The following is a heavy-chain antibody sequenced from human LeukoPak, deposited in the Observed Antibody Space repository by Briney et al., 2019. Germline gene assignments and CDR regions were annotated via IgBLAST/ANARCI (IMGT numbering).Heavy chain of an antibody. D-gene: IGHD3-9*01. CDR1: GFTFSSYE. Sequence: PGGSLRLSCAASGFTFSSYEMNWVRQAPGKGLEWVSYISSSGSTIYYADSVKGRFTISRDNAKNSLYLQMNSLRAEGTAVYYCARDILPNDYWGQGTLVTVSS. CDR3: ARDILPNDY. V-gene: IGHV3-48*03. J-gene: IGHJ4*02. CDR2: ISSSGSTI.